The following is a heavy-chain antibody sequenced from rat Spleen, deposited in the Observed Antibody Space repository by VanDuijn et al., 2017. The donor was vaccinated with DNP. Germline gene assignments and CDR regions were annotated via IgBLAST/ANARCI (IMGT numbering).Heavy chain of an antibody. V-gene: IGHV5-22*01. CDR3: ARLGGSPFDY. CDR1: GFTFSNYG. CDR2: ISYEGSGT. Sequence: EVQVVESGGGLVQPGRSLKLSCAASGFTFSNYGMAWVRQAPKKGLDWVASISYEGSGTYYGDSVKGRFTISRDNAKSTLYLQMNSLRSEDTATYYCARLGGSPFDYWGQGVMVTVSS. D-gene: IGHD5-1*01. J-gene: IGHJ2*01.